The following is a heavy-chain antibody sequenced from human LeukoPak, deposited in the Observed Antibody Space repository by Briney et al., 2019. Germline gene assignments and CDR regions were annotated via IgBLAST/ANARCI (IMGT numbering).Heavy chain of an antibody. Sequence: PSETLSLTWAVYGGSFGGYYWSWIRQPPGKGLEWIGEINHSGSTNYNPSLKSRVTISVDTSKNQFSLKLSSVTAADTAVYYCACSSTNYYYYGMDVWGQGTTVTVSS. CDR2: INHSGST. V-gene: IGHV4-34*01. J-gene: IGHJ6*02. CDR1: GGSFGGYY. D-gene: IGHD2-2*01. CDR3: ACSSTNYYYYGMDV.